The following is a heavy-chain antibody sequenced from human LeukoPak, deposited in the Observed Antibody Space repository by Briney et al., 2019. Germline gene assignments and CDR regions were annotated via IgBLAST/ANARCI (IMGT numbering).Heavy chain of an antibody. CDR3: ARKRRYCSSTSCPISSNWFDP. CDR1: GYTFTSYD. V-gene: IGHV1-8*01. J-gene: IGHJ5*02. CDR2: MNPNSGNT. Sequence: ASVKVSCKASGYTFTSYDVNWVRQATGQGLEWMGWMNPNSGNTGYAQKFQGRVTMTRNTSISTAYMELSSLRSEDTAVYYCARKRRYCSSTSCPISSNWFDPWGQGTLVTVSS. D-gene: IGHD2-2*01.